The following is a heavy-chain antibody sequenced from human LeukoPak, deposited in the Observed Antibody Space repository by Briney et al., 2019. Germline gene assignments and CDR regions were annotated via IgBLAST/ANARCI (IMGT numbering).Heavy chain of an antibody. J-gene: IGHJ4*02. Sequence: SETLSLTCTVSGYSISSGYYWGWIPQPPGKGLEWIGSIYHSGSTYYNPSLKSRVTISVDTSKNQFSLKLSSVTAADTAVYYCARVDNSMCGGDCYSGGYDYWGQGTLVTVSS. CDR2: IYHSGST. V-gene: IGHV4-38-2*02. CDR3: ARVDNSMCGGDCYSGGYDY. D-gene: IGHD2-21*01. CDR1: GYSISSGYY.